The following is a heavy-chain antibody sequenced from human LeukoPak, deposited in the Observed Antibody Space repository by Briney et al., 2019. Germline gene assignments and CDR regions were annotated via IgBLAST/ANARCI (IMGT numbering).Heavy chain of an antibody. CDR1: GFTFSSYA. V-gene: IGHV3-30-3*02. CDR3: AKTPIHLSYMDV. D-gene: IGHD5-18*01. Sequence: GGSLRLSCAASGFTFSSYAMHWVRQAPGKGLEWVAVISYDGSNKYYADSVKGRFTISRDNSKNTLYLQMNSLRAEDTAVYYCAKTPIHLSYMDVWGKGTTVTVSS. CDR2: ISYDGSNK. J-gene: IGHJ6*03.